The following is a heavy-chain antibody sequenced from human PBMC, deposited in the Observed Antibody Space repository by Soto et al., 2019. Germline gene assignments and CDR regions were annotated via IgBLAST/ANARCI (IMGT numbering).Heavy chain of an antibody. J-gene: IGHJ4*02. CDR3: ARSDNYVPFEY. CDR2: IYYSGYN. V-gene: IGHV4-30-4*01. D-gene: IGHD4-4*01. CDR1: GGSISSGDHK. Sequence: QVQLQESGPGLVKPSQTLSLTCTVSGGSISSGDHKWSWIRQPPGKGLEWIGYIYYSGYNYNNPSLKSRVTMSVDTSKNLFSLKLSSVTAADTAVYYCARSDNYVPFEYWGQGTLVTVSS.